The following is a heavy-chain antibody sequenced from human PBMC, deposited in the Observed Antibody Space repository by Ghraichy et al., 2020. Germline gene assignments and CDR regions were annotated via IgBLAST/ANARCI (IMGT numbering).Heavy chain of an antibody. CDR2: INPNSGGT. CDR3: ARYCIAAPRNGCYYGMDV. Sequence: ASVKVSCKASGYTFTGYYMHWVRQAPGQGLEWMGWINPNSGGTNYAQKFQGRVTMTRDTSISTAYMELSRLRSDDTAVYYCARYCIAAPRNGCYYGMDVWGLGTTVTVSS. CDR1: GYTFTGYY. J-gene: IGHJ6*02. D-gene: IGHD6-6*01. V-gene: IGHV1-2*02.